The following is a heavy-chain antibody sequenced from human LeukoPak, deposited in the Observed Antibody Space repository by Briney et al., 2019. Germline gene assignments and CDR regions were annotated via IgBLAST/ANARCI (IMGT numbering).Heavy chain of an antibody. D-gene: IGHD3-10*01. CDR3: ARERGSKCFDY. CDR2: IKQDGSEK. CDR1: GFTFSSYL. Sequence: PGGSLRLSCAASGFTFSSYLMSWVRQAPGKGLEWVANIKQDGSEKYYVDSVKGRFTISRDNAKNSPYLQMNSLRAEDTAVYYCARERGSKCFDYWGQGTLVTVSS. J-gene: IGHJ4*02. V-gene: IGHV3-7*01.